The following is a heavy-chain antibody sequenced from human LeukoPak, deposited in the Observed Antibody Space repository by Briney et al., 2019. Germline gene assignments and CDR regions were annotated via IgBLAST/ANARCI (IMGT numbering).Heavy chain of an antibody. Sequence: GGSLRLSCVLSGFSFSNYWMHWVRQAPGKGLVWVSRTNSDGSTTSYAASVKGRFTISRDNAKNTLYLQMNSLRAEDTAVYYCARGIVAPTGDFWGQRTLVTVSS. V-gene: IGHV3-74*01. CDR2: TNSDGSTT. CDR1: GFSFSNYW. CDR3: ARGIVAPTGDF. J-gene: IGHJ4*02. D-gene: IGHD1-26*01.